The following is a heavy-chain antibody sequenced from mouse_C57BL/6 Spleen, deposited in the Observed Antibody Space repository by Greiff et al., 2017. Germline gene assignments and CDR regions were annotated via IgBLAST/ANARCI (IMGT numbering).Heavy chain of an antibody. J-gene: IGHJ2*01. V-gene: IGHV5-16*01. D-gene: IGHD1-1*01. CDR3: ARTNSPYYYGSSVEYYFDY. CDR2: INYDGSST. Sequence: EVMLVESEGGLVQPGSSMKLSCTASGFTFSDYYMAWVRQVPEKGLEWVANINYDGSSTYYLDSLKSRFIISRDNAKNILYLQMSSLKSEDTATYYWARTNSPYYYGSSVEYYFDYWGQGTTLTGSS. CDR1: GFTFSDYY.